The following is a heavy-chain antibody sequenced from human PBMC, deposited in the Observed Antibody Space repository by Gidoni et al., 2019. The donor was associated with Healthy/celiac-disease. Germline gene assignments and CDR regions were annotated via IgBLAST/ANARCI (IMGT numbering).Heavy chain of an antibody. Sequence: QVPLVESGGRVVQPGRSLRLSCAASRFTFSSSAMHWVRQAPGKGLEWVAVIAYDGSNKYDADAVKGRFTISRDNSKNTLYLQMNSLRAEDTAVYDCARERASLYSSGWYHRDTHWFDPWGQGTLVTVSS. J-gene: IGHJ5*02. CDR1: RFTFSSSA. CDR3: ARERASLYSSGWYHRDTHWFDP. D-gene: IGHD6-19*01. V-gene: IGHV3-30-3*01. CDR2: IAYDGSNK.